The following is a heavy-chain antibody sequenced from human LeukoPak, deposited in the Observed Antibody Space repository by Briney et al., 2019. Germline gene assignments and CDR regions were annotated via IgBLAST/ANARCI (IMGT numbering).Heavy chain of an antibody. Sequence: ASVKVSCKASGYTFTSYDFNWVRQATGQRPEWMGWMSPNSGDTGYAQKFQDRITMTRNTSISTAYMELSSLRSDDTAVYYCARGPPNWGYDYWGPGTLVTVSS. J-gene: IGHJ4*02. V-gene: IGHV1-8*01. CDR2: MSPNSGDT. CDR1: GYTFTSYD. D-gene: IGHD7-27*01. CDR3: ARGPPNWGYDY.